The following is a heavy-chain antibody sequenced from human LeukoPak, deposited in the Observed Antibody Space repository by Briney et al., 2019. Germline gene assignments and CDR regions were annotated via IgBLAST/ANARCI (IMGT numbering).Heavy chain of an antibody. CDR1: GFTFSSYA. J-gene: IGHJ4*02. D-gene: IGHD3-10*01. CDR3: AKDRQVRGVIITPPFDY. CDR2: ISGSGGST. V-gene: IGHV3-23*01. Sequence: GVLRLSCAASGFTFSSYAMTWVRQAPGKGLEWVSAISGSGGSTYYADSVKGRFTISRDNSKNTLYLQMNSLRAEDTAVYYCAKDRQVRGVIITPPFDYWGQGTLDTVSS.